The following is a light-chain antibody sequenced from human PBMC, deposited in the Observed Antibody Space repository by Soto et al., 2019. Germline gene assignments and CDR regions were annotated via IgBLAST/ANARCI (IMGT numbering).Light chain of an antibody. CDR2: DAS. V-gene: IGKV1-5*01. CDR3: QQYTNTNNPWM. CDR1: QSIGGW. Sequence: DIQMSQSPSTLSASIGDRVTITCRASQSIGGWLAWYQQRPGKAPKLLIYDASSLQSGVPSRFSGSGSGTEFTLIISGLQPDDSATYYCQQYTNTNNPWMFGQGTKVDIK. J-gene: IGKJ1*01.